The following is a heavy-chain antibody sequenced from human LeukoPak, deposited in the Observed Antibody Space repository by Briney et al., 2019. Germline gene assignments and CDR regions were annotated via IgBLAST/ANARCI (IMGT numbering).Heavy chain of an antibody. V-gene: IGHV1-69*04. D-gene: IGHD3-22*01. Sequence: EASVKVSCKASGGTFSSYAISWVRQAPGQGLEGMGRIIPILGIANYAQKFQGRVTITADKSTSTAYMELSSLRSEDTAVYYCARGDYYYDSSGYYPIFDYWGQGTLVTVSS. CDR2: IIPILGIA. CDR3: ARGDYYYDSSGYYPIFDY. J-gene: IGHJ4*02. CDR1: GGTFSSYA.